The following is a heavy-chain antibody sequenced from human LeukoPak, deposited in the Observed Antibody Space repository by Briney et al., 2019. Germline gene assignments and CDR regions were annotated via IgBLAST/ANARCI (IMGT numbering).Heavy chain of an antibody. D-gene: IGHD2-2*02. CDR2: INHSGST. CDR1: GGSFSGYY. CDR3: ARGVVPAAIREVWFDP. Sequence: SETLSLTCAVYGGSFSGYYWSWIRQPPGKGLEWIGEINHSGSTNYNPSLKSRVTISVETSKNQFSLKLSSVTAADTAVYYCARGVVPAAIREVWFDPWGQGTLVTVSS. V-gene: IGHV4-34*01. J-gene: IGHJ5*02.